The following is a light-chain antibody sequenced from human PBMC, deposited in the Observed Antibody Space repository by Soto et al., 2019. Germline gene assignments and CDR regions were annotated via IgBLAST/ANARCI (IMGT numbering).Light chain of an antibody. Sequence: QSVLTQPPSASGAPGQRVTISSSGSSSNIGGNFVYWYQQFPGTAPKLLIYRNNQRPSGVPDRFSGSKSGTSASLAISGLQSEDEAEYYCAVWDDSLSGWVFGGGNKLTVL. CDR2: RNN. V-gene: IGLV1-47*01. CDR3: AVWDDSLSGWV. J-gene: IGLJ2*01. CDR1: SSNIGGNF.